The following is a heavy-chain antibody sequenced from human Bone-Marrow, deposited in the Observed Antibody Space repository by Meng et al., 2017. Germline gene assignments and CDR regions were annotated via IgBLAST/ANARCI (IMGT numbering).Heavy chain of an antibody. Sequence: ASVKVSCKASGYTFTSYGINWVRQATGQGLEWMGWMNPNSGNTGYAQKFQGRVTMTRNTSISTAYMELSSLRSEDTAVYYCARGSLTIFGVVIMNLGWYYYGMDVWGQGTTVTVSS. CDR2: MNPNSGNT. J-gene: IGHJ6*02. CDR3: ARGSLTIFGVVIMNLGWYYYGMDV. D-gene: IGHD3-3*01. CDR1: GYTFTSYG. V-gene: IGHV1-8*01.